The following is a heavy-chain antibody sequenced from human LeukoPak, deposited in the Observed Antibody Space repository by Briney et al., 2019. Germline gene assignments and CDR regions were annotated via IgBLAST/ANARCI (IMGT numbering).Heavy chain of an antibody. CDR3: ARVTTGYSSSWYPNWFDP. CDR2: IYSGGST. D-gene: IGHD6-13*01. V-gene: IGHV3-53*04. CDR1: GFTVSSNY. J-gene: IGHJ5*02. Sequence: WGSLRLSCAASGFTVSSNYMSWVRQAPGQGLEWVSVIYSGGSTYYADSVKGRFTISRHNSKNTLYLQMNSLRAEDTAVYYCARVTTGYSSSWYPNWFDPWGQGTLVTVSS.